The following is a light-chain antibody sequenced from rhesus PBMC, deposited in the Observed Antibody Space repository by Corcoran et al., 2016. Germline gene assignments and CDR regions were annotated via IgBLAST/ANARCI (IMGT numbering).Light chain of an antibody. V-gene: IGKV1-22*01. Sequence: DIQMTQSPSSLSAIVGDTVTISCRASQGISRWLAWSQQKPGKAPKLLIYKSSSVQSGVPSRFIGSGAGTDLTLTISSLQSEDLATYYCQHYSSRPPTFGPGTKLDIK. CDR3: QHYSSRPPT. CDR2: KSS. CDR1: QGISRW. J-gene: IGKJ3*01.